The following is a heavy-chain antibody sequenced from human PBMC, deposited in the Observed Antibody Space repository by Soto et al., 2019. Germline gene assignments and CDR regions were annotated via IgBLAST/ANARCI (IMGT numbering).Heavy chain of an antibody. J-gene: IGHJ5*02. CDR3: ARDRATYYYDSSGYRNWFDP. CDR2: TYYRSKWYN. Sequence: SQTLSLTCAISGESVSSNSAAWDWIRQSPSRGLEWLGRTYYRSKWYNDYAVSVKSRITINPDTSKNQFSLQLNSVTPEDTAVYYCARDRATYYYDSSGYRNWFDPWGQGTLVTVSS. D-gene: IGHD3-22*01. V-gene: IGHV6-1*01. CDR1: GESVSSNSAA.